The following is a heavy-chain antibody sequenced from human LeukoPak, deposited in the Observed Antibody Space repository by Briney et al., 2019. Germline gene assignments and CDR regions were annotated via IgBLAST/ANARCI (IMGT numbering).Heavy chain of an antibody. CDR3: ARVSVRRQWQMGDY. CDR2: INHSGST. D-gene: IGHD6-19*01. V-gene: IGHV4-34*01. Sequence: SETLSLTCAVYGGSFSGYYWSWIRQPPGKGLEWIGEINHSGSTNYNPSLKSRVTISVDTSKNQFSLKLSSVTAADTAVYYCARVSVRRQWQMGDYWGQGTLVTVSS. CDR1: GGSFSGYY. J-gene: IGHJ4*02.